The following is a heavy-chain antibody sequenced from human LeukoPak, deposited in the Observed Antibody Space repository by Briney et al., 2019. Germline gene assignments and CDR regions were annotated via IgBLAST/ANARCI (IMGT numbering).Heavy chain of an antibody. Sequence: GGSLRLSCAASGFTFRNYAMTWARQAPGKGLELVSVISGSGDNTYYADSVKGRFTISRDNSKNTLCLQMNSLRAEDTAEYYCAKVGGGDYMGGSPDYWGQGTLVTVSS. J-gene: IGHJ4*02. CDR2: ISGSGDNT. D-gene: IGHD4-17*01. V-gene: IGHV3-23*01. CDR3: AKVGGGDYMGGSPDY. CDR1: GFTFRNYA.